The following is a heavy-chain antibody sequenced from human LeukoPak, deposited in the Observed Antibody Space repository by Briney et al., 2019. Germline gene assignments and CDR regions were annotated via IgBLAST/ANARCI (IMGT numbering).Heavy chain of an antibody. J-gene: IGHJ3*02. CDR1: GFTFSDYY. V-gene: IGHV3-23*01. D-gene: IGHD3-22*01. Sequence: PGGSLRLSCAASGFTFSDYYMSWVRQAPGKGLEWVSAISGSGGSTYYADSVKGRFTISRDNSKNTLYLQMNSLRAEDTAVYYCAKFGYYYDSSGYTDAFDIWGQGTMVTVSS. CDR3: AKFGYYYDSSGYTDAFDI. CDR2: ISGSGGST.